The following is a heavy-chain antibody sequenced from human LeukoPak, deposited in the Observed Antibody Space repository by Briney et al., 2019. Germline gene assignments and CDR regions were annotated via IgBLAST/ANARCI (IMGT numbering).Heavy chain of an antibody. V-gene: IGHV3-7*01. Sequence: GGSLRLSCAASGFTFSSYWMSWVRQAPGKGLEWVANIKQDGSEKYYVDSVKGRFTISRDNAKNSLYLQMNSLRAEDTAVYYCARDQTDYYDSSGYFSGYWGQGTLVTVSS. CDR3: ARDQTDYYDSSGYFSGY. D-gene: IGHD3-22*01. J-gene: IGHJ4*02. CDR2: IKQDGSEK. CDR1: GFTFSSYW.